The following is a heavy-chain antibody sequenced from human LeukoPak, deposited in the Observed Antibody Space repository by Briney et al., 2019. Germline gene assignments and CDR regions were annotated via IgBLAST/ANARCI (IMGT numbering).Heavy chain of an antibody. CDR3: ARDRVLTGSPIDY. Sequence: SETLSLTCTVSGGSISSSSYYWGWLRQPPGKGLEWIGSIYYSGSTYYNPSLKSRVNISVDTSKNQFSLKLSSVTAADTAGYYCARDRVLTGSPIDYWGQGTLVTVSS. J-gene: IGHJ4*02. CDR1: GGSISSSSYY. D-gene: IGHD3-9*01. CDR2: IYYSGST. V-gene: IGHV4-39*07.